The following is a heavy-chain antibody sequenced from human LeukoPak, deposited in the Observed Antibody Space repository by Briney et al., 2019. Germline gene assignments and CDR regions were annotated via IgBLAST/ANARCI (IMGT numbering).Heavy chain of an antibody. J-gene: IGHJ4*02. CDR3: ARTPPYSGYDQATFDY. V-gene: IGHV3-74*01. D-gene: IGHD5-12*01. Sequence: GGSLRLSCAASGFTFSSYWMHWVRQAPGKGLVWVSRINSDGSSTSYADSVKGRFTISRDNAKNTLYLQMNSLRAEDTAVYYCARTPPYSGYDQATFDYWGQGTLVTVSS. CDR2: INSDGSST. CDR1: GFTFSSYW.